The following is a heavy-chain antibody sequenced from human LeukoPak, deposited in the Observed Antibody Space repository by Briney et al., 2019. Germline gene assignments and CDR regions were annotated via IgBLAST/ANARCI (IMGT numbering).Heavy chain of an antibody. J-gene: IGHJ4*02. CDR1: GFTFSSYG. CDR2: IWYDGSNK. CDR3: AKDTFSYCSSTSCWHFDH. D-gene: IGHD2-2*01. V-gene: IGHV3-33*06. Sequence: QSGGSLRLSCAASGFTFSSYGMHWVRQAPGKGLEWVAVIWYDGSNKYYADSVKGRFTISRDNSKNTLYLQMNCLRAEDTAVYYCAKDTFSYCSSTSCWHFDHWGQGTLVTVSS.